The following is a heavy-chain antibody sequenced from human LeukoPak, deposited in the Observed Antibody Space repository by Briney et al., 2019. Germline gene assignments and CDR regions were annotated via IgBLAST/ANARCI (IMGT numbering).Heavy chain of an antibody. CDR3: TTDPLMTTVVTLGDY. CDR1: GFTFGDYA. CDR2: IRSKAYGGTT. Sequence: GGSLRLSCTASGFTFGDYAMSWFRQAPGKGLEWVGSIRSKAYGGTTEYAAPVKGRSTISRDDSKSIAYLQMNSLKTEDTAVYYCTTDPLMTTVVTLGDYWGQGTLVTVSS. V-gene: IGHV3-49*03. J-gene: IGHJ4*02. D-gene: IGHD4-23*01.